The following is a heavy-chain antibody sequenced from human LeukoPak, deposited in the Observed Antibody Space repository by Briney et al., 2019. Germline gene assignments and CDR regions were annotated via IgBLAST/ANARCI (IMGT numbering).Heavy chain of an antibody. CDR2: IYHSGST. J-gene: IGHJ4*02. CDR3: ARGPDSSGYYYFDY. CDR1: GGSFSSGDYY. V-gene: IGHV4-30-4*01. Sequence: SQTLSLTCTVSGGSFSSGDYYWSWIRQPPGKGLEWIGYIYHSGSTYYNPSLKSRVIISVDTSKNQFSLKLSSVTAADTAVYYCARGPDSSGYYYFDYWGQGTLVTVAS. D-gene: IGHD3-22*01.